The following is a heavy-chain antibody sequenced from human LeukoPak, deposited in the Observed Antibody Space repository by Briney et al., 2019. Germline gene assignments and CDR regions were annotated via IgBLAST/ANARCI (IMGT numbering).Heavy chain of an antibody. CDR2: IYYSGNT. CDR3: ARLDVVIVPAHPSV. D-gene: IGHD2-2*03. J-gene: IGHJ3*01. V-gene: IGHV4-39*01. Sequence: PSETLSLTCTVSGGSISSSSNYWGWIRQPPGKGLEWLGSIYYSGNTYYNPSFKSRLTISVDTSMNQFSLKLSSVTAADTAVYYCARLDVVIVPAHPSVWGQGTMVTVSS. CDR1: GGSISSSSNY.